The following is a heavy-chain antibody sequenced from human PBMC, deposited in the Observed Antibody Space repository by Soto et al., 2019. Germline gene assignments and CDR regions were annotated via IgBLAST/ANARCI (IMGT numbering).Heavy chain of an antibody. Sequence: QVQLQQSGPGLVKPSQTLSLTCAISGDSVSTNSATWDWIRQSPSRGLEWLGRTYYRSKWYNDYAVAVKGRITIHPDTSNNQFSMQLNSGTPDDTAVYYCATPVGNSWLDSCGQGPLVTVSS. V-gene: IGHV6-1*01. CDR2: TYYRSKWYN. CDR3: ATPVGNSWLDS. J-gene: IGHJ5*01. CDR1: GDSVSTNSAT. D-gene: IGHD2-2*01.